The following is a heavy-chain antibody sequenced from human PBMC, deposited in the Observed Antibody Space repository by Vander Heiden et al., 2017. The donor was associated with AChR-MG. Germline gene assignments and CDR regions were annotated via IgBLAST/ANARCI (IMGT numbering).Heavy chain of an antibody. CDR3: ARDISHGSFDY. V-gene: IGHV3-33*01. J-gene: IGHJ4*02. D-gene: IGHD3-10*01. Sequence: SSHGMNWVRQAPGKGLEWTAGIHFDGSKTFYPDFVEGRFTISRDDSKNTVYLQMNSLRAEDTAMYYCARDISHGSFDYWGQGVLVTVSS. CDR1: SSHG. CDR2: IHFDGSKT.